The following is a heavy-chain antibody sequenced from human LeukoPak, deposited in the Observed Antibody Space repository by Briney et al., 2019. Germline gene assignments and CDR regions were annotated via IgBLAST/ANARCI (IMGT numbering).Heavy chain of an antibody. CDR3: AKGNGGNSRTYFDY. CDR2: ISGSGGST. Sequence: QSGGSLRLSCAASGFTFSSYAMSWVRQAPGKGLEWVSAISGSGGSTYYADSVKGRFTISRDNSKNTLYLQMNSLRAEDTAVYYCAKGNGGNSRTYFDYRGQGTLVTVSS. CDR1: GFTFSSYA. D-gene: IGHD4-23*01. V-gene: IGHV3-23*01. J-gene: IGHJ4*02.